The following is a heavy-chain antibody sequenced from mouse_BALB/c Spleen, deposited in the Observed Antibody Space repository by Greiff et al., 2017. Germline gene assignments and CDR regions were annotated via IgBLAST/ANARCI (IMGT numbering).Heavy chain of an antibody. Sequence: DVKLVESGGGLVQPGGSLKLSCAASGFTFSSYTMSWVRQTPEKRLEWVAYISNGGGSTYYPDTVKGRFTISRDNAKNTLYLQMSSLKSEDTAMYYCARNGYDWDYYAMDYWGQGTSVTVSS. CDR1: GFTFSSYT. CDR3: ARNGYDWDYYAMDY. CDR2: ISNGGGST. J-gene: IGHJ4*01. D-gene: IGHD2-2*01. V-gene: IGHV5-12-2*01.